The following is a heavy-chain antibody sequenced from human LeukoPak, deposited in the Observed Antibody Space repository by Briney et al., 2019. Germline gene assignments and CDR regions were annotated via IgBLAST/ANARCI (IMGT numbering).Heavy chain of an antibody. CDR1: GFTVSSNY. D-gene: IGHD3-10*01. CDR2: IYSGGST. V-gene: IGHV3-66*02. Sequence: GGSLRLSCAASGFTVSSNYMSWVRQAPGKGLEWVSVIYSGGSTYYADSVKGRFTISRDNSKNTLYFQMNSLRAEDTAVYYCARAATYGRGRDYWGQGTLVTVSS. CDR3: ARAATYGRGRDY. J-gene: IGHJ4*02.